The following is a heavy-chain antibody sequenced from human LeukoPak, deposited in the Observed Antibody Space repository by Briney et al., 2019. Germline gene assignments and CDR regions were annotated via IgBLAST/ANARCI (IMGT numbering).Heavy chain of an antibody. J-gene: IGHJ4*02. V-gene: IGHV3-7*01. CDR1: GESFSGYY. CDR2: IRQDGKEL. Sequence: LTCAVYGESFSGYYWSWIRQPPGKGPEWVANIRQDGKELYYVDSVKGRFTISRDNAKNSLYLQMDSLRVDDTAVYYCARDKVSGPTLLDYWGQGTLVTVSS. CDR3: ARDKVSGPTLLDY. D-gene: IGHD5/OR15-5a*01.